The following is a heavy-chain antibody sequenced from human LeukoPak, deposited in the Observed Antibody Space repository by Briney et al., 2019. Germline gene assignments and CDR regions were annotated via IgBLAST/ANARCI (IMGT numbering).Heavy chain of an antibody. Sequence: SETLSLTCAVYGGSFSGYYWSWIRQPPGKGLEWIGYIYYSGSTNYNPSLKSRVTISVDTSKNQFSLKLSSVTAADTAVYYCAREYCSSTSCFWFDPWGQGTLVTVSS. J-gene: IGHJ5*02. CDR3: AREYCSSTSCFWFDP. D-gene: IGHD2-2*01. CDR2: IYYSGST. CDR1: GGSFSGYY. V-gene: IGHV4-59*01.